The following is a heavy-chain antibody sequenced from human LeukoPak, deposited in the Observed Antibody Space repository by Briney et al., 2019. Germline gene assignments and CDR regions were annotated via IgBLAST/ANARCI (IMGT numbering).Heavy chain of an antibody. D-gene: IGHD3-10*01. CDR1: GYTFTGYY. CDR3: ARDTALSYYYGSGSYFDY. CDR2: INPNSGGT. Sequence: ASVKVSCKASGYTFTGYYLHWVRQAPGQGLEYMGWINPNSGGTNYAQKFQGRVTMTRDTSISTAYMELSRLRSDDTAVYYCARDTALSYYYGSGSYFDYWGQGTLVTVSS. V-gene: IGHV1-2*02. J-gene: IGHJ4*02.